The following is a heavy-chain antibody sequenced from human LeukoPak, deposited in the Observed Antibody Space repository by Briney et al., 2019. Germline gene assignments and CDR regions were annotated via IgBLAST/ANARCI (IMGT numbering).Heavy chain of an antibody. CDR2: INPNSGGT. CDR1: GYTFTGYY. CDR3: ARDRRGSYYYYYYMDV. Sequence: ASVKVSCKASGYTFTGYYMHWVRQAPGQGLEWMGRINPNSGGTNYAQKFQGWVTMTRDTSISTAYMELSRLRSDDTAVYYCARDRRGSYYYYYYMDVWGKGTTVTVSS. D-gene: IGHD1-26*01. J-gene: IGHJ6*03. V-gene: IGHV1-2*04.